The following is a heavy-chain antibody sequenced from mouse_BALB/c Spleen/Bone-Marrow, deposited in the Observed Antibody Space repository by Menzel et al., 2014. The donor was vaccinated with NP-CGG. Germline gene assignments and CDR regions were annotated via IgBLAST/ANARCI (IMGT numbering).Heavy chain of an antibody. J-gene: IGHJ4*01. D-gene: IGHD4-1*01. CDR1: GYTFSSYW. Sequence: QVQLQQSGAELMKPGASVKISCKATGYTFSSYWIEWVKQRPGHGLEWIGEILPGSGSTNYNEKFKGKATFTADTSSNXAXMQLXSLTSEDSAVYDCASRVGRDYAMDYWGQGTSVTVSS. CDR2: ILPGSGST. V-gene: IGHV1-9*01. CDR3: ASRVGRDYAMDY.